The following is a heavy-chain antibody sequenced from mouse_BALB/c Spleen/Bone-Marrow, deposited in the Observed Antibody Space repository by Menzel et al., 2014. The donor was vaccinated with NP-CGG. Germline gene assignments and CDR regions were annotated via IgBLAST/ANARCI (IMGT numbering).Heavy chain of an antibody. Sequence: VQLQQSGPQLVRPGASVKISCKASGYLFTSYWMHWVKQRPGNGLERIGMIDPSDSETRLNQKFKDKATLTVDKSSSPAYMHLSTPTSEDSAVYYCASPSDGNPFAYWGQGTLVTVSA. J-gene: IGHJ3*01. CDR2: IDPSDSET. CDR3: ASPSDGNPFAY. D-gene: IGHD2-1*01. V-gene: IGHV1S126*01. CDR1: GYLFTSYW.